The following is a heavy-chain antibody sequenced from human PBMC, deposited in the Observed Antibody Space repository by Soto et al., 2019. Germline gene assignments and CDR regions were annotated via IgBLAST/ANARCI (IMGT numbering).Heavy chain of an antibody. CDR1: GYTFTGYY. V-gene: IGHV1-2*02. CDR2: INPNSGGT. J-gene: IGHJ5*02. CDR3: ARAQSIAARPSSRGFDP. D-gene: IGHD6-6*01. Sequence: VASVKVSCKASGYTFTGYYMHWVRQAPGQGLEWMGWINPNSGGTNYAQKFQGSVTMTRDTSISTAYMELSRLRSDDTAVYYCARAQSIAARPSSRGFDPWGQGTQVTVP.